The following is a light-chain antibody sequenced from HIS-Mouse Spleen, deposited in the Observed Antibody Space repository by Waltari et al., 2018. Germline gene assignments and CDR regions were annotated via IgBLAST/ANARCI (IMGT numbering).Light chain of an antibody. CDR2: QDS. Sequence: SYELTQPPSVSVSPGQTASITCSGDKLGDKYACWYQQKPGQSPVLVIYQDSKRPSGVPDRFSGSKSGNTASLTVSGLQAEDEADYYCSSYAGSNGVFGTGTKVTVL. CDR1: KLGDKY. J-gene: IGLJ1*01. V-gene: IGLV3-1*01. CDR3: SSYAGSNGV.